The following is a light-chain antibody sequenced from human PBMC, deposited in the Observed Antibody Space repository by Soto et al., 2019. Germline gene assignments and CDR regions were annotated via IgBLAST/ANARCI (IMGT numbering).Light chain of an antibody. CDR2: AAS. Sequence: DIQMTQSPTSLSASVGDRVTITCRASQDIRNFVAWYQQKPGKAPKLLIYAASTLQSVVPSRFSGSGSGTDFTLTINRLQPEDVATYSCQKYSSVPVFGPGTKVEIK. J-gene: IGKJ3*01. CDR3: QKYSSVPV. CDR1: QDIRNF. V-gene: IGKV1-27*01.